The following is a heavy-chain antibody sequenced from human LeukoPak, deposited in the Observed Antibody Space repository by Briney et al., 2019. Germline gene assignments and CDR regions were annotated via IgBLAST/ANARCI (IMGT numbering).Heavy chain of an antibody. Sequence: NPSETLSLTCTVSGGSISSGSYYWSWIRQPAGKGLEWIGRIYTSGSTNYNPSLKSRVTISVDTSKNQFSLNLTSVTAADTAVYYCARASYISMIVMAPRFDPWGQGILVSVSS. V-gene: IGHV4-61*02. CDR3: ARASYISMIVMAPRFDP. D-gene: IGHD3-22*01. J-gene: IGHJ5*02. CDR1: GGSISSGSYY. CDR2: IYTSGST.